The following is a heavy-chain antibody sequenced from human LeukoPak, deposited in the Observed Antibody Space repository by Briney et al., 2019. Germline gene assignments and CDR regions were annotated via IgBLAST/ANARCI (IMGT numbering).Heavy chain of an antibody. J-gene: IGHJ6*02. CDR3: TTAPYYTTDYGDYYYYYDMDV. D-gene: IGHD4-17*01. V-gene: IGHV3-15*01. CDR2: IKSKTDGGTT. Sequence: PGGSLRLSCAASGFTFSNAWMSWVRQAPGKGLEWVGRIKSKTDGGTTDYAAPVKGRFTISRDDSKNTLYLQMNSLKTEDTAVYYCTTAPYYTTDYGDYYYYYDMDVWGQGTTVTVSS. CDR1: GFTFSNAW.